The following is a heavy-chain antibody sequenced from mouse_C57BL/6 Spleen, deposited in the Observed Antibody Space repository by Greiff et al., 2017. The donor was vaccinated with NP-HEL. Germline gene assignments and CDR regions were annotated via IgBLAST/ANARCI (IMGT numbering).Heavy chain of an antibody. CDR2: ISDGGSYT. Sequence: EVQRVESGGGLVKPGGSLKLSCAASGFTFSSYAMSWVRQTPEKRLEWVATISDGGSYTYYPDNVKGRFTISRDNAKNNLYLQMSHLKSEDTAMYYCARDRSTMVTAFDYWGQGTTLTVSS. CDR1: GFTFSSYA. D-gene: IGHD2-2*01. V-gene: IGHV5-4*01. CDR3: ARDRSTMVTAFDY. J-gene: IGHJ2*01.